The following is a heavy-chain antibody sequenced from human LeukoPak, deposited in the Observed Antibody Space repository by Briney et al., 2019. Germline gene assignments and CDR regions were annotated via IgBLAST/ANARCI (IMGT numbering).Heavy chain of an antibody. J-gene: IGHJ4*02. CDR1: GYTFPSYG. D-gene: IGHD3-10*01. Sequence: ASVKICCKASGYTFPSYGISCLRQAPGQGLELMGWISAYNGNTNYAQKLQGRVTMTTDTSTSTAYMELRSLRSDDTAVYYCARDQVVRGVITHFDYWGQGTLVTVSS. CDR2: ISAYNGNT. V-gene: IGHV1-18*01. CDR3: ARDQVVRGVITHFDY.